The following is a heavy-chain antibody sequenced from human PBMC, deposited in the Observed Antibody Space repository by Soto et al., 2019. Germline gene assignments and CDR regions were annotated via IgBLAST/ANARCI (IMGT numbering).Heavy chain of an antibody. CDR2: INPNSGGT. CDR1: GYTFTGYY. CDR3: ARAHLVVPAAQGYRLYYYSMDV. J-gene: IGHJ6*02. V-gene: IGHV1-2*04. D-gene: IGHD2-2*01. Sequence: QVQLVQSGAEVKKPGASVKVSCKASGYTFTGYYMHWVRQAPGQGLECIGWINPNSGGTNYAQKFQSWVKMTRDTSISKVYRELSWLRSDETAVYYCARAHLVVPAAQGYRLYYYSMDVWGQGTTVTVYS.